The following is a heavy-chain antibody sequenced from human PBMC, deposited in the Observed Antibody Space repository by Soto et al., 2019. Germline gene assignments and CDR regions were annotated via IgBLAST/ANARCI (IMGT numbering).Heavy chain of an antibody. CDR1: GYSFTSYW. CDR2: IYPGDSDT. D-gene: IGHD3-3*01. J-gene: IGHJ4*02. Sequence: PGESLKISCKGSGYSFTSYWIGWVRQMPGKGLEWMGIIYPGDSDTRYSPSFQGQVTISADKSISTAYLQWSSLKASDTAMYYCARGKDVLRFLEWLFYFDYWGQGTLVTVSS. CDR3: ARGKDVLRFLEWLFYFDY. V-gene: IGHV5-51*01.